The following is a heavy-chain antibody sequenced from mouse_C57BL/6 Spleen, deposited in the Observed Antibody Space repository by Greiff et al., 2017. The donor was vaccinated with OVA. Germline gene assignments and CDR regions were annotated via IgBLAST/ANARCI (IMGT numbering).Heavy chain of an antibody. V-gene: IGHV3-6*01. CDR2: ISYDGSN. Sequence: VQLKQSGPGLVKPSQSLSLTCSVTGYSITSGYYWNWIRQFPGNKLEWMGYISYDGSNNYNPSLKNRISITRDTSKNQFFLKLNSVTTEDTATYYCARASITTVVAHWYFDGWGTGTTVTVSS. CDR3: ARASITTVVAHWYFDG. D-gene: IGHD1-1*01. CDR1: GYSITSGYY. J-gene: IGHJ1*03.